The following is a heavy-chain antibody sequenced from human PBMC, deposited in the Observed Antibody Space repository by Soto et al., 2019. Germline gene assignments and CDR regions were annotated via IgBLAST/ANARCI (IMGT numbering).Heavy chain of an antibody. J-gene: IGHJ5*02. CDR2: ITSSSTI. D-gene: IGHD2-8*01. CDR1: GFTFSKYS. V-gene: IGHV3-48*02. Sequence: GGSLRLSCAASGFTFSKYSMNWARQAPGKGLEWISYITSSSTIYYADSVKGRFTISRDNAKNSLYLQMNSLRDEDTAMYYCARDNGMAGSFDPWGQGTLVTVSS. CDR3: ARDNGMAGSFDP.